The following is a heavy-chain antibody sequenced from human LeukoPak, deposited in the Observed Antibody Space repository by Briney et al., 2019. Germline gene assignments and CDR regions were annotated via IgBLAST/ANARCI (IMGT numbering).Heavy chain of an antibody. CDR3: AKSTSFYLDS. V-gene: IGHV3-53*01. CDR2: IYSGGST. CDR1: GFTVSSNY. Sequence: PGGSLRLSCAASGFTVSSNYMSWVRQAPGKGLEWVSVIYSGGSTYYADSVKGRFTISRDNSKSTLYVQMNSLRAEDTAVYYCAKSTSFYLDSWGQGTLVTVSS. J-gene: IGHJ4*02.